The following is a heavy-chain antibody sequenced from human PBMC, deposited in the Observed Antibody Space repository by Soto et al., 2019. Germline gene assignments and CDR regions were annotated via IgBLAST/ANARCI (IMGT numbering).Heavy chain of an antibody. CDR3: VRGYGRNFDY. V-gene: IGHV4-34*01. CDR1: GGSFSGYY. Sequence: QVQLQQWGAGLLKPSETLSLTCDGYGGSFSGYYWNWIRQPPGKGLELIGETNHRGRTNYNASLRSLFTISVDTSKNQVSLKLGYVAAADTGVYYCVRGYGRNFDYWVQGNLVTVSS. J-gene: IGHJ4*02. CDR2: TNHRGRT. D-gene: IGHD3-10*01.